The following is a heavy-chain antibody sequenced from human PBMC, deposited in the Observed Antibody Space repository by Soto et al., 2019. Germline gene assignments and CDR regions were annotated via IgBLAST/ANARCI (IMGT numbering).Heavy chain of an antibody. CDR3: ASVSGYSYGNRPANWFDP. J-gene: IGHJ5*02. CDR1: GVTFSSYA. Sequence: SVKVSCKASGVTFSSYAISWVRQAPGQGLEWMGGIIPIFGTANYAQKFQGRVTITADESTSTAYMELSSLRSEDTAVYYCASVSGYSYGNRPANWFDPWGQGTLVTVSS. V-gene: IGHV1-69*13. CDR2: IIPIFGTA. D-gene: IGHD5-18*01.